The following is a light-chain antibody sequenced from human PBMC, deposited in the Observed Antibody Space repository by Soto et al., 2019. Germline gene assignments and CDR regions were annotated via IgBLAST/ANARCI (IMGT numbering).Light chain of an antibody. CDR1: QSVNNN. Sequence: EIILTQSPASLSVSPGERATLSCRASQSVNNNLAWYQQKPGQAPRLLIYGASTRATGIPGRFRGSGSGTEFTLTITSLQSEDFATYYCQQYNSSTFGQGTKVEIK. V-gene: IGKV3-15*01. J-gene: IGKJ1*01. CDR2: GAS. CDR3: QQYNSST.